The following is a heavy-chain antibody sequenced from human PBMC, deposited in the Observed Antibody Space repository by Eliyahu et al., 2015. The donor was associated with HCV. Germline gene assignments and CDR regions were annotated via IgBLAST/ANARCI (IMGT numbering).Heavy chain of an antibody. Sequence: QVHLVQSGAEVKKPGASVKVXXKASGYXFTNYGISXVRQAPGRGLEWMGWIXXYNGDTNYAQKFQGRVTMTTDTSTTTAYMELRSLTSDDTAEYSCAREGFHGDFSYYYYGMDVWGQGTTVTVSS. CDR1: GYXFTNYG. V-gene: IGHV1-18*01. CDR3: AREGFHGDFSYYYYGMDV. D-gene: IGHD4-17*01. CDR2: IXXYNGDT. J-gene: IGHJ6*02.